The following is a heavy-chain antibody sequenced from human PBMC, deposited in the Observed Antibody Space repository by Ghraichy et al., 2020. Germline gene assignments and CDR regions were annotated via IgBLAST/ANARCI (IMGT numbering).Heavy chain of an antibody. CDR2: IYHSGST. CDR3: ARVINDFWSGYQPEYFDY. Sequence: SETLSLTCAVSGYSISSGYYWGWIRQPPGKGLEWIGSIYHSGSTYYNPSLKSRVTISVDTSKNQFSLKLSSVTAADTAVYYCARVINDFWSGYQPEYFDYWGQGTLVTVSS. V-gene: IGHV4-38-2*01. J-gene: IGHJ4*02. D-gene: IGHD3-3*01. CDR1: GYSISSGYY.